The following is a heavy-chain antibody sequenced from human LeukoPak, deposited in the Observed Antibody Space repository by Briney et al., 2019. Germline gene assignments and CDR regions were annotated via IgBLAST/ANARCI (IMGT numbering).Heavy chain of an antibody. CDR1: GFTFSSYA. D-gene: IGHD3-22*01. J-gene: IGHJ4*02. CDR3: ARDYYDSSGPY. Sequence: GGSLRLSCAASGFTFSSYAMHWVRQAPGKGLERVAVISYDGSNKYYADSVKGRFTIPRDNSKNTLYPQMNSLRAEDTAVYYCARDYYDSSGPYWGQGTLVTVSS. V-gene: IGHV3-30-3*01. CDR2: ISYDGSNK.